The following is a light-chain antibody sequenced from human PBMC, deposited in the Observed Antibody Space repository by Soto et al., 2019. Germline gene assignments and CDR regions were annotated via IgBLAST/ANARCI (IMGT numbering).Light chain of an antibody. CDR1: SSNIGAGYD. CDR2: GNS. Sequence: QSVLTQPPSVSGAPGQRVTISCTGSSSNIGAGYDVHWYQQLPGTAPKLLIYGNSNRPSGVPDRFSGSTSGTSASLAITGLRAEDENDYYCQSYDSSLSGYVFGTGTKLTVL. J-gene: IGLJ1*01. CDR3: QSYDSSLSGYV. V-gene: IGLV1-40*01.